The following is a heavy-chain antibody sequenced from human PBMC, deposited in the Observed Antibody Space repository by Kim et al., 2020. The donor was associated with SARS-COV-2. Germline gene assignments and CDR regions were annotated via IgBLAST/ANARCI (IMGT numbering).Heavy chain of an antibody. CDR2: SYYSWST. J-gene: IGHJ3*02. D-gene: IGHD3-9*01. CDR1: GGSISSSSYY. V-gene: IGHV4-39*01. CDR3: ASLFRLVIQAGDAFEI. Sequence: SETLSLTCTVSGGSISSSSYYWGWIGQPPGKGLEWIGSSYYSWSTYYNQYLKSRVTISVDTSKNQFSLKLSSVTAADTAVYYCASLFRLVIQAGDAFEICGQGTMVNVSS.